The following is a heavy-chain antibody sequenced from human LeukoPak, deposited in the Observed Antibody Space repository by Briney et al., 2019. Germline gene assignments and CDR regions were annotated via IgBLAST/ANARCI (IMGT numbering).Heavy chain of an antibody. CDR2: ISAYNGNT. V-gene: IGHV1-18*01. CDR3: AREFAYDSSGYGFGYMDV. D-gene: IGHD3-22*01. J-gene: IGHJ6*03. Sequence: GASVKVSCKASGYTFTSYGISWVRQAPGQGLEWMGWISAYNGNTNYAQKLQGRVTMTTDTSTSTAYMELRSLRSDDTAVYYCAREFAYDSSGYGFGYMDVWGKGTTVTVSS. CDR1: GYTFTSYG.